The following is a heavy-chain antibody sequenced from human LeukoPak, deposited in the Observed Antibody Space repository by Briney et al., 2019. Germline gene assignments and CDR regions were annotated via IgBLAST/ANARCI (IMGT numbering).Heavy chain of an antibody. Sequence: GGSLRLSCAAPGFTFSSHWMTWVRQAPGKGLQWVASVKPDGGDKYYVDSVKGRFIISRDNAKNSLFLQMSSLQAEDMAVYYCARHSDRRDDFWGQGSLVTVSS. CDR3: ARHSDRRDDF. CDR1: GFTFSSHW. CDR2: VKPDGGDK. J-gene: IGHJ4*02. V-gene: IGHV3-7*05.